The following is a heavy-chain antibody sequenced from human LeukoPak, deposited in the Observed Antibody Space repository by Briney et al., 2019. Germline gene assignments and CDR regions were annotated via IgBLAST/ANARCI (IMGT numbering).Heavy chain of an antibody. CDR1: GFIFSSYW. D-gene: IGHD3-10*01. Sequence: GGSLRLSCAASGFIFSSYWMHWVRQAPGKGLVWVSRINSDGSSTSYADSVKGRFTISRDNAKNTLYLQMNSLRAEDTAVYYCARDPPTLWFGERDAFDIWGQGTMVTVSS. V-gene: IGHV3-74*01. CDR3: ARDPPTLWFGERDAFDI. J-gene: IGHJ3*02. CDR2: INSDGSST.